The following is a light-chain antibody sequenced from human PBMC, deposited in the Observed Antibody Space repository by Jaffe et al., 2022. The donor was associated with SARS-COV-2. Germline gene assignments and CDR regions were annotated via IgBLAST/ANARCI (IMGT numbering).Light chain of an antibody. V-gene: IGLV4-69*01. Sequence: QLVLTQSPSASASLGASVKLTCTLSSGHSSYAIAWHQQQPEKGPRYLMKLNSDGSHSKGDGIPDRFSGSSSGAERYLTISSLQSEDEADYYCQTWGTAYNYVFGTGTKVTVL. CDR2: LNSDGSH. CDR3: QTWGTAYNYV. CDR1: SGHSSYA. J-gene: IGLJ1*01.